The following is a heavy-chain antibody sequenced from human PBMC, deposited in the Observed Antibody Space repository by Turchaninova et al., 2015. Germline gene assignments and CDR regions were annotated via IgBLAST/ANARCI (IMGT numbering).Heavy chain of an antibody. J-gene: IGHJ1*01. CDR3: ARGDSSNWESFLQ. V-gene: IGHV1-69*06. D-gene: IGHD6-13*01. CDR2: IIPIVGTR. CDR1: GGAFSTHA. Sequence: VQLVQSGAEVKKPGSSMKVSCKASGGAFSTHAISWVRQATGQGLEWMGAIIPIVGTRNYAQKLRGRVTFTADRSTSTAYMELTSLTSEDTAVYFCARGDSSNWESFLQWGQGTLVTVSS.